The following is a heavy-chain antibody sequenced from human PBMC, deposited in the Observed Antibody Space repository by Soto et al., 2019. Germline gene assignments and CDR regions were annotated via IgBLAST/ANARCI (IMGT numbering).Heavy chain of an antibody. V-gene: IGHV3-11*03. D-gene: IGHD1-26*01. CDR3: ARVSVGGAGEALWVGGMDV. J-gene: IGHJ6*02. CDR2: IGWNNNFT. Sequence: RRLSCAASGFSFKVYYMTWIRQAPGKGVEWVSCIGWNNNFTYYADSVRGRFTISRDNAKNSLYLQMNTLRVEDTGMYYCARVSVGGAGEALWVGGMDVWGQGTTVTVSS. CDR1: GFSFKVYY.